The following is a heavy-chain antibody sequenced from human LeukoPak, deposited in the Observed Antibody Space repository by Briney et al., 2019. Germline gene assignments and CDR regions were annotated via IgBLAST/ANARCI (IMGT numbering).Heavy chain of an antibody. CDR2: INPNSGGT. CDR3: ARGYSGYVLSWY. D-gene: IGHD5-12*01. J-gene: IGHJ4*02. CDR1: GYTFTGYY. Sequence: ASVNVTCTASGYTFTGYYIHWVRQAPGQGLEWMGWINPNSGGTNYAQKFQGRVTMTRDTSISTAYMELSRLRSDDTAVYYCARGYSGYVLSWYWRQGTMVTVSS. V-gene: IGHV1-2*02.